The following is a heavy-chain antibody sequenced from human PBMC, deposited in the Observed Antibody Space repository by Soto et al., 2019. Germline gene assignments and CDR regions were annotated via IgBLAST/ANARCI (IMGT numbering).Heavy chain of an antibody. CDR1: GGSISSYY. D-gene: IGHD5-12*01. CDR3: ASTRDGYNAYDY. V-gene: IGHV4-59*01. Sequence: KPSETLSITCTFSGGSISSYYWSWIRQPPGKGLEWIGYIYYSGSTNYNPSLKSRVTISVDTSKNQFSLKLSSVTAADTAVYYCASTRDGYNAYDYWGQGTMVTVSS. CDR2: IYYSGST. J-gene: IGHJ4*02.